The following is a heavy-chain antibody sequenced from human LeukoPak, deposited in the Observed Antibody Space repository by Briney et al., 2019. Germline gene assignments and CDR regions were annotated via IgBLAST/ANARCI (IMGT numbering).Heavy chain of an antibody. D-gene: IGHD3-10*01. V-gene: IGHV1-3*01. CDR1: GYTFTSFG. CDR2: INGGSGNT. J-gene: IGHJ4*02. CDR3: ARVGVYFDY. Sequence: ASVKVSCKASGYTFTSFGINWVRQAPGQGLEWMGWINGGSGNTKYSQKFQGRVTFTRDTSATTAYMELSSLISEDTAVYYCARVGVYFDYWGQGALVTVSS.